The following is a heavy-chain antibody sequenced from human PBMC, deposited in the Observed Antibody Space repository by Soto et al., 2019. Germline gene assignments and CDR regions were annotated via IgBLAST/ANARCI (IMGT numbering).Heavy chain of an antibody. J-gene: IGHJ4*02. Sequence: AGGSLRLSCAASGFTFSSYEMNWVRQAPGKGLEWVSYISSSGSTIYYADSVKGRFTISRDNAKNSLYLQMNSLRAEDTAVYYFARGQGSSSDLYDYWGQGTLVTVSS. D-gene: IGHD6-6*01. V-gene: IGHV3-48*03. CDR2: ISSSGSTI. CDR3: ARGQGSSSDLYDY. CDR1: GFTFSSYE.